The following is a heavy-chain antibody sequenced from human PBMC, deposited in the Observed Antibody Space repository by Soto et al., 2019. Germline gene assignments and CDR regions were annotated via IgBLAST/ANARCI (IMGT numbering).Heavy chain of an antibody. D-gene: IGHD6-19*01. CDR3: ARAPPHSGWGFDY. J-gene: IGHJ4*02. V-gene: IGHV1-2*02. CDR2: INPNSGGT. Sequence: GASVKVSCKASGYTFTGYYMHWVRQAPGQGLEWMGWINPNSGGTNYAQKFQGRVTVTRDTSISTAYMELSRLRSDDTAVYYCARAPPHSGWGFDYWGQGTLVTVSS. CDR1: GYTFTGYY.